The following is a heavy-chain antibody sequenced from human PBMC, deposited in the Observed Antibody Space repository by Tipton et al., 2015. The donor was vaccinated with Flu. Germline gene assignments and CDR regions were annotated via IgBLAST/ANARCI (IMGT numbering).Heavy chain of an antibody. J-gene: IGHJ5*01. CDR2: ISSSTSYI. CDR3: ARGVNDILTGYSLNWFDS. D-gene: IGHD3-9*01. Sequence: LSLTCAASGFTFSNYNMNWVRQAPGKGLEWVSSISSSTSYIYYADSVKGRFTISRDNAKNSLYLQMNSLRAEDTAVYYCARGVNDILTGYSLNWFDSWGQGTLVTVSS. CDR1: GFTFSNYN. V-gene: IGHV3-21*01.